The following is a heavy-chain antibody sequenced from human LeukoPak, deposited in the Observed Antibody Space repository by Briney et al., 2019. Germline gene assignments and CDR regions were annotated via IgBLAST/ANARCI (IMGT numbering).Heavy chain of an antibody. CDR2: IYSGGST. Sequence: GGSLRLSCAASGFTVSSNYMSWVRQAPGKGLEWVSVIYSGGSTYYADSVKGRCTISRDNSKNTLYLQMNSLRAEDTAVYYCASEVGATTTDYWGQGTLSPSPQ. V-gene: IGHV3-66*02. D-gene: IGHD1-26*01. CDR3: ASEVGATTTDY. J-gene: IGHJ4*02. CDR1: GFTVSSNY.